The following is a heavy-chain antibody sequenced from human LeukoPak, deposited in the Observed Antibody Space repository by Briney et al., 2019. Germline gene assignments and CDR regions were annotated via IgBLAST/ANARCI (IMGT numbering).Heavy chain of an antibody. CDR3: ARYNSAWKTDDY. CDR1: GFTVNSYW. D-gene: IGHD6-19*01. V-gene: IGHV3-7*03. Sequence: PGGSLRLSCAASGFTVNSYWMTWVRQAPGKGLEWVADIKQDGSDKYYAGSVKGRFTISRDNTKNSLYLQMNSLRAEDTAVYFCARYNSAWKTDDYWGQGTLVTVSS. J-gene: IGHJ4*02. CDR2: IKQDGSDK.